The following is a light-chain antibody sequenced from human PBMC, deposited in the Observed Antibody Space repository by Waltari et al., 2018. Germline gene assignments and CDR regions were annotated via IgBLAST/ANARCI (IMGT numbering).Light chain of an antibody. CDR3: QKYDFLPAT. CDR2: HAS. Sequence: IVLTQSPGTMSLSLGERATLSCRASQGVGKYLAWYQQRPGQAPRLLLYHASIRATGIPDRFSGSGFGTDFSLTISSLWPEEFEVYYCQKYDFLPATLGQGTTVEIK. J-gene: IGKJ1*01. CDR1: QGVGKY. V-gene: IGKV3-20*01.